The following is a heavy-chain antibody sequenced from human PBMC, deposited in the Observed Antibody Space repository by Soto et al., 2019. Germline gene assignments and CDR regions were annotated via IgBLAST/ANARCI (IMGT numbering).Heavy chain of an antibody. J-gene: IGHJ4*02. CDR2: ISAYNGNT. Sequence: GASVKVSCKASGYTFINYYMHWVRQAPGQGLEWMGWISAYNGNTNYAQKLQGRVTMTTDTSTSTAYMELRSLRSDDTAVYYCARVGYYGSGSSLDYWGQGTLVTVSS. CDR1: GYTFINYY. CDR3: ARVGYYGSGSSLDY. D-gene: IGHD3-10*01. V-gene: IGHV1-18*04.